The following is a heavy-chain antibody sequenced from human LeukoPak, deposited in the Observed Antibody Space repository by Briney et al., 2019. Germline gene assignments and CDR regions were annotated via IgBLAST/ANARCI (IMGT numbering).Heavy chain of an antibody. CDR2: TSADERIK. D-gene: IGHD1-26*01. V-gene: IGHV3-30*03. J-gene: IGHJ4*02. CDR3: ARDPVLGAPDYLDY. Sequence: GGSLRLSCTVSGFPFNDYVIHWVRQAPGKGLEWVAVTSADERIKIYNDSVRGRFTISRDNSKNTQYLQMNSLRVEDTAVYYCARDPVLGAPDYLDYWGRGTLVSVSS. CDR1: GFPFNDYV.